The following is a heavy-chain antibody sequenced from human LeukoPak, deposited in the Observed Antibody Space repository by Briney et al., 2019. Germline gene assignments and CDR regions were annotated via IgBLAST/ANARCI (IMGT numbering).Heavy chain of an antibody. D-gene: IGHD2-21*02. CDR1: GYTFTSYG. CDR3: ARDGGDWNVDY. CDR2: ISAYNGNT. J-gene: IGHJ4*02. Sequence: ASVKVSCKASGYTFTSYGISWVRQAPGQGLEWMGGISAYNGNTNYAQKLQGRVTMTRDMSTSTVYMELRSLRPEDTAVYYCARDGGDWNVDYWGQGTLVTVSS. V-gene: IGHV1-18*01.